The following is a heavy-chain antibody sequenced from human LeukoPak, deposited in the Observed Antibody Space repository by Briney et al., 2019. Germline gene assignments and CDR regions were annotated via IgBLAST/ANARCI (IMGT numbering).Heavy chain of an antibody. CDR2: IYTSGST. V-gene: IGHV4-4*07. CDR3: ASESPYDYVWGSYRYIDY. J-gene: IGHJ4*02. CDR1: GGSISSYY. Sequence: SETLSFTCTVSGGSISSYYWSWIRQPAGKGLEWIGRIYTSGSTNYNPSLKSRVTMSVDTSKNQFSLKLSSVTAADTAVYYCASESPYDYVWGSYRYIDYWGQGTLDTVSS. D-gene: IGHD3-16*02.